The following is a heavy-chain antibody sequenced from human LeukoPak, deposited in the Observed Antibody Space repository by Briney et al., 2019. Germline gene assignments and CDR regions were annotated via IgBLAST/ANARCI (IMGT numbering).Heavy chain of an antibody. D-gene: IGHD1-26*01. Sequence: PSETLSLTCTVSGGSISSYYWSWIRQPPGKGLEWIGYIYYSGSTNYNPSLKSRVTISVDTSKNQCSLKLSSVTAADTAVYYCTRADESGSPEAADYWGQGTLVTVSS. V-gene: IGHV4-59*12. CDR1: GGSISSYY. CDR3: TRADESGSPEAADY. J-gene: IGHJ4*02. CDR2: IYYSGST.